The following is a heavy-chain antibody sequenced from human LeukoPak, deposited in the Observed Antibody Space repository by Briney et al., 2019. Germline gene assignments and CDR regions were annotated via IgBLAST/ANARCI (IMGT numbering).Heavy chain of an antibody. J-gene: IGHJ4*02. CDR1: GFTFNTYA. CDR2: IKGGGGDP. V-gene: IGHV3-23*01. Sequence: GGSLRLSCAASGFTFNTYAMGWVRQAPGEGLEWVSSIKGGGGDPFYADSVRGRFTISRDKSKNTMYLSLNSLRAEDTAVYFCAQGGHDFNPFYYWGQGTLVTVSS. CDR3: AQGGHDFNPFYY. D-gene: IGHD2-21*02.